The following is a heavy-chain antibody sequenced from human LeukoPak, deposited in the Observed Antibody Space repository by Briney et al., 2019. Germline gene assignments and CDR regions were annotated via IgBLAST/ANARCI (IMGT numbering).Heavy chain of an antibody. Sequence: PGGSLRLSCAVSGITLSNYGMSWVRQAPGKGLEWVAGISDSGGRTNYADSVKGRFTISRDNPKNTLYLQMNSLRAEDTAVYYCAKDSSSVIPDFDYWGQGTLVTVSS. D-gene: IGHD6-13*01. CDR1: GITLSNYG. CDR3: AKDSSSVIPDFDY. V-gene: IGHV3-23*01. J-gene: IGHJ4*02. CDR2: ISDSGGRT.